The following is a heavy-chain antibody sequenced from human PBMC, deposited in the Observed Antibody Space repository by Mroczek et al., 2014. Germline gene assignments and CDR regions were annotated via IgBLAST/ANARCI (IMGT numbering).Heavy chain of an antibody. CDR3: ARYCSSTSCRAQLHYYYYGMDV. J-gene: IGHJ6*02. V-gene: IGHV3-11*01. Sequence: QVQLVQSGGGLVKPGGSLRLSCAASGFTFSDYYMSWIRQAPGKGLEWVSYISSSGSTIYYADSVKGRFTISRDNAKNSLYLQMNSLRAEDTAVYYCARYCSSTSCRAQLHYYYYGMDVWGQGTTVTVSS. D-gene: IGHD2-2*01. CDR1: GFTFSDYY. CDR2: ISSSGSTI.